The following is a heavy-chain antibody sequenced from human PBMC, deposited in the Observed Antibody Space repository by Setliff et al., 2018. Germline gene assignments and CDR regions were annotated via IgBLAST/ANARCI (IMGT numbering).Heavy chain of an antibody. D-gene: IGHD6-13*01. CDR2: IYYSGST. Sequence: PSETLSLTCTVSGGSISSSSYYWGWIRQPPGKGLEWIGSIYYSGSTYYNPSLKSRVTISVDTSKNQFSLKLRSMTAADTAVYYCAKQGSYYYYMDVWGKGTTVTVSS. CDR3: AKQGSYYYYMDV. J-gene: IGHJ6*03. V-gene: IGHV4-39*07. CDR1: GGSISSSSYY.